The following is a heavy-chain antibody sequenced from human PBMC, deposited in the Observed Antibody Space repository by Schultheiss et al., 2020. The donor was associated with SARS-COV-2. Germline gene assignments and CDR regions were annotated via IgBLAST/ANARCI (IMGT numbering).Heavy chain of an antibody. D-gene: IGHD6-13*01. CDR1: GGSFSGYY. J-gene: IGHJ6*02. V-gene: IGHV4-59*12. Sequence: SETLSLTCAVYGGSFSGYYWSWIRQPPGKGLEWIGYIYYSGSTYYNPSLKSRVTISVDTSKNQFSLKLSSVTAADTAVYYCARGRAAYYYGMDVWGQGTTVTVSS. CDR2: IYYSGST. CDR3: ARGRAAYYYGMDV.